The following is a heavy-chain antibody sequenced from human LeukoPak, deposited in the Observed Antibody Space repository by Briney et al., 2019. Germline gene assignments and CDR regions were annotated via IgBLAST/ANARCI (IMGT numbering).Heavy chain of an antibody. J-gene: IGHJ4*02. Sequence: SETLSLTCTVSGGSISGSYWSWIRQPPGKGLEWIAYMYNSGSTNYNPSLKSRVTISIDTSKNQFSLKLSSLTAADTGIYYCARGIGSYGDYGYWGQGILVTVSS. CDR1: GGSISGSY. D-gene: IGHD4-17*01. CDR2: MYNSGST. CDR3: ARGIGSYGDYGY. V-gene: IGHV4-59*01.